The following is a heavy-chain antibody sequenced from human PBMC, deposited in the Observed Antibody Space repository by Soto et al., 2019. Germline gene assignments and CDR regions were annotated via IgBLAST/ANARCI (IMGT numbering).Heavy chain of an antibody. Sequence: SETLSLTCSVSGGSISSGYYYWSWIRQHPGKGLEWIGYIYYSGSTYYNPSLKSRVTISVDTSKNQFSLKLSSVSAADTAVYYCARVSSGDYGYYYYGMDVWGQGTPVTVSS. CDR3: ARVSSGDYGYYYYGMDV. D-gene: IGHD4-17*01. CDR2: IYYSGST. CDR1: GGSISSGYYY. V-gene: IGHV4-31*03. J-gene: IGHJ6*02.